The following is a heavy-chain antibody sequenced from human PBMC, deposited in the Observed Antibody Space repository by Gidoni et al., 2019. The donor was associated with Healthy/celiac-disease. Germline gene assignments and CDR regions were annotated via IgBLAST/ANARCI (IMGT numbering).Heavy chain of an antibody. V-gene: IGHV4-39*01. J-gene: IGHJ5*02. CDR3: ARRKDHGVMVRGVIITVCWFDP. CDR2: IYYSGST. CDR1: GGSISSSSYY. D-gene: IGHD3-10*01. Sequence: QLQLQESGPGLVKPSETLSLTCTVSGGSISSSSYYWGWIRQPPGKGLEWIGSIYYSGSTYYNPSLKGRVTISVDTSKNQFSLKLSSVTAADTAVYYCARRKDHGVMVRGVIITVCWFDPWGQGTLVTVSS.